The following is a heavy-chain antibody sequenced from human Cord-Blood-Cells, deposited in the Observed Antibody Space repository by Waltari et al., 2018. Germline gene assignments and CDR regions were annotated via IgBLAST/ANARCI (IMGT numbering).Heavy chain of an antibody. Sequence: QVQLQESGPGLVKPSETLSLTCTVSGGSISSYYWSWIRPPPGTGLEWIGYIYSSGSTNYNPSLKSRVTISVDTSKNQFSLKLSSVTAADTAVYYCASRMYYYYGMDVWGQGTTVTVSS. V-gene: IGHV4-59*01. CDR1: GGSISSYY. CDR2: IYSSGST. J-gene: IGHJ6*02. CDR3: ASRMYYYYGMDV.